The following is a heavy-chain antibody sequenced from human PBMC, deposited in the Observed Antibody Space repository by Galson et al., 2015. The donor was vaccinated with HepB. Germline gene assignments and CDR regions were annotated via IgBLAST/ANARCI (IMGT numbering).Heavy chain of an antibody. CDR1: GYTFTSYY. J-gene: IGHJ4*02. D-gene: IGHD4-17*01. Sequence: SVKVSCKASGYTFTSYYMHWVRQAPGQGLEWMGIINPSGGSTSYAQKFQGRVTMTRDTSTSTVYMELSSLRSEDTAVYYCARANDYGDYLGFLGLDYWGQGTLVTVSS. V-gene: IGHV1-46*03. CDR3: ARANDYGDYLGFLGLDY. CDR2: INPSGGST.